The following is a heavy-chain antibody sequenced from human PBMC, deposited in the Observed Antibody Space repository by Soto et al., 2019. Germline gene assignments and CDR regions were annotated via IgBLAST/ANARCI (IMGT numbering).Heavy chain of an antibody. CDR2: IIPILGIA. J-gene: IGHJ6*02. V-gene: IGHV1-69*08. D-gene: IGHD2-2*01. CDR3: ARDHQTDYYSCGMDV. CDR1: GGTFSSYT. Sequence: QVQLVQSGAEVKKPGSSVKVSCQASGGTFSSYTINWVRQAPGQGLEWMGKIIPILGIANYAQKFQGRVTITAHKSTSTAYMELSSLRSEDTAVYYCARDHQTDYYSCGMDVWGQGTTVTVSS.